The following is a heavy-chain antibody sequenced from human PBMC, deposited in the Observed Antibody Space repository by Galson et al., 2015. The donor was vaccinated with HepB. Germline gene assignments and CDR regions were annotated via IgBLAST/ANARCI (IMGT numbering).Heavy chain of an antibody. CDR3: AREGYAETDMVTPFDY. CDR1: GGTFSRYA. CDR2: IIPMFGRA. J-gene: IGHJ4*02. D-gene: IGHD5-18*01. Sequence: VKVSCKASGGTFSRYAISWVRPAPGQGLEWMGGIIPMFGRANYAQKFQGRVTITADESTSTAYMELSGLRSEDTAVYYCAREGYAETDMVTPFDYWGQGTLVTVSS. V-gene: IGHV1-69*01.